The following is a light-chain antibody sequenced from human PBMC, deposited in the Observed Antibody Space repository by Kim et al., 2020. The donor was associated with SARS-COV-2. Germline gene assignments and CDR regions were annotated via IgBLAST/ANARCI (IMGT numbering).Light chain of an antibody. CDR3: QAWDSSTEV. CDR1: KLGDKY. V-gene: IGLV3-1*01. J-gene: IGLJ1*01. CDR2: QDS. Sequence: SVSPGQTASLTGSGDKLGDKYACWYQQKPGQPPVLVIYQDSKRPSGIPERFSGSNSGNTATLTISGTQAMDEADYYCQAWDSSTEVFGTGTKVTVL.